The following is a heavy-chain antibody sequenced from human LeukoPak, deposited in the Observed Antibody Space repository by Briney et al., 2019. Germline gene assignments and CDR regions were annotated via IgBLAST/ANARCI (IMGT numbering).Heavy chain of an antibody. D-gene: IGHD4-23*01. CDR1: GYTFTNYY. CDR2: INPSGTST. V-gene: IGHV1-46*01. CDR3: ARHDLGGTSPFDY. J-gene: IGHJ4*02. Sequence: ASVKVSCKTSGYTFTNYYMHWVRRAPGQGLEWMGIINPSGTSTTYAQKFQGRVTMTRDTSTSTDFMELSSLRPEDTAVYYCARHDLGGTSPFDYWGQGTLVTVSS.